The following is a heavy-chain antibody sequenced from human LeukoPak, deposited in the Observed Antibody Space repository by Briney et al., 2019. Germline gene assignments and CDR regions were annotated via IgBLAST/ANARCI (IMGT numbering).Heavy chain of an antibody. J-gene: IGHJ4*02. V-gene: IGHV4-4*02. Sequence: PSETLSLTCAVSGGSISSSNWWSWVRQPPGKGLEWIGEIYHSGSTNYNPSLKSRVTISVDKSKNQFSLKLSSVTAADTAVYYCASVCSSTSCYDDYWGLGTLVTVSS. CDR3: ASVCSSTSCYDDY. CDR1: GGSISSSNW. D-gene: IGHD2-2*01. CDR2: IYHSGST.